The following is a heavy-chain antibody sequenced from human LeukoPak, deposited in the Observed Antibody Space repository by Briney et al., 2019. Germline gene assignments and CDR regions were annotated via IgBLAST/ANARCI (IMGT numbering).Heavy chain of an antibody. D-gene: IGHD2-21*01. J-gene: IGHJ4*02. CDR3: AIKICCGGDCYYFDY. V-gene: IGHV1-18*01. CDR1: GYTFTSYC. Sequence: ASVKVSCKASGYTFTSYCISWVRQAPGQGLEWMGWISAYNGNTNYAQKLQGRVTMTTDTSQSTAYMELRSLRSDATAVYYCAIKICCGGDCYYFDYWGQATLVTVSS. CDR2: ISAYNGNT.